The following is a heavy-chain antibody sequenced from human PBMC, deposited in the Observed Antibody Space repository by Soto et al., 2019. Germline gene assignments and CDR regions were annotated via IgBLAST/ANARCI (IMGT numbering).Heavy chain of an antibody. D-gene: IGHD6-13*01. CDR3: ARGLTGSLNWFDP. Sequence: EVQLVESGGGLVQPGESLRLSCAASGFTFSSYWMHWVRQAPAKGLVWVSRINSDGSRTNYADSLKGRFTVSRDNAKNTQYLQMNRLRAADTAVYYCARGLTGSLNWFDPWGQGTLVTVSS. J-gene: IGHJ5*02. V-gene: IGHV3-74*01. CDR2: INSDGSRT. CDR1: GFTFSSYW.